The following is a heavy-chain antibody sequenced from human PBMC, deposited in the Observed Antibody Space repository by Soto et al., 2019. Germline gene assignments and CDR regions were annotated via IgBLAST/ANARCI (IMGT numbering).Heavy chain of an antibody. CDR1: GGSVTNSIYY. Sequence: SETLSLTCTVSGGSVTNSIYYWGWIRHSPGKGLEWIGSVYYRGRSYSKSSVKSRVTISVDTSKNRFSLSLNSVTASDTAVYFRVSQRTTVPTQAYFDYWGPGALVTVSS. D-gene: IGHD4-17*01. J-gene: IGHJ4*02. CDR2: VYYRGRS. V-gene: IGHV4-39*01. CDR3: VSQRTTVPTQAYFDY.